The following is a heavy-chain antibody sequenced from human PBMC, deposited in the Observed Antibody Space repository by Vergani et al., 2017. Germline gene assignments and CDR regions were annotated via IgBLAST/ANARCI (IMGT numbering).Heavy chain of an antibody. Sequence: QVQLVQSGAEVQKPGASVKVSCKASGYTFTSYDINWVRQATGQGLEWRGWMNPNSGNTGYAQKFQGRVTMTRNTSISTAYMELSSLRSEDTAVYYCARGLKTYYYDSSGYFVLGYWGQGTLVTVSS. CDR1: GYTFTSYD. CDR3: ARGLKTYYYDSSGYFVLGY. CDR2: MNPNSGNT. J-gene: IGHJ4*02. V-gene: IGHV1-8*02. D-gene: IGHD3-22*01.